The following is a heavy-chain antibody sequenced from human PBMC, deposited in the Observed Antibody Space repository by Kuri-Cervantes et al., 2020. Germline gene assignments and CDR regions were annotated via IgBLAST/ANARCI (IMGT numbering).Heavy chain of an antibody. D-gene: IGHD4-17*01. V-gene: IGHV3-9*01. CDR2: ISWNSGSI. CDR3: ARGCYDYGDYCDAFDI. J-gene: IGHJ3*02. CDR1: GFTFNDFA. Sequence: GGSLRLSCAASGFTFNDFAMHWVRQTPGKGLEWVSGISWNSGSIVYADSVKGRFTISRDNAKNSLYLQMNGLRAEDTAVYYCARGCYDYGDYCDAFDIWGQGTMVTVSS.